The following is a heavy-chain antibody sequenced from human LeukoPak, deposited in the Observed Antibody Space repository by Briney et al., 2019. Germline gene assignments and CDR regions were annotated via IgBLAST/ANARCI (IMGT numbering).Heavy chain of an antibody. CDR3: ARGDSGWYGYYYYGMDV. J-gene: IGHJ6*02. V-gene: IGHV4-31*01. D-gene: IGHD6-19*01. CDR1: GGSISSGGYY. CDR2: IYYSGST. Sequence: SETLSLTCTVSGGSISSGGYYWSWIRQHPGKGLEWIGYIYYSGSTYYHPSLKSLVTISVDTSKNQFSLKLSSVTAADTAVYYCARGDSGWYGYYYYGMDVWGQGTTVTVSS.